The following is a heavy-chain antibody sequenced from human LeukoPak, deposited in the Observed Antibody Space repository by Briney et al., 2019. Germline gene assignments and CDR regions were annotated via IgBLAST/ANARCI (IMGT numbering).Heavy chain of an antibody. V-gene: IGHV1-2*02. J-gene: IGHJ5*02. D-gene: IGHD6-13*01. CDR2: INPNSGGT. CDR1: GYTFTGYY. CDR3: AREGIEAAEFDP. Sequence: AAVKVSCKPSGYTFTGYYMHSVRQAPGQGLEWMGWINPNSGGTNYAQTFEGRVTMTRDTSISTAYMELSRLRSDDTAVYYCAREGIEAAEFDPWGQGTLVTVSS.